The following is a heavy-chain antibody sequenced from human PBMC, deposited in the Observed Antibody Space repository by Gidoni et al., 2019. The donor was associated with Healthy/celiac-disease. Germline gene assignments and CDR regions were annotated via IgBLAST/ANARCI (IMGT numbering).Heavy chain of an antibody. CDR3: AGRDYSNQDFDY. CDR2: IYYSGST. V-gene: IGHV4-31*03. J-gene: IGHJ4*02. D-gene: IGHD4-4*01. CDR1: GCSLSSGGYY. Sequence: QVQLQEAGPGLVKPSQTPSPPCTVSGCSLSSGGYYWSWIPQHPGKGLEWIGYIYYSGSTYYNPSLKSRVTISVDTSKNQFSLKLSSVTAADTAVYYCAGRDYSNQDFDYWGQGTLVTVSS.